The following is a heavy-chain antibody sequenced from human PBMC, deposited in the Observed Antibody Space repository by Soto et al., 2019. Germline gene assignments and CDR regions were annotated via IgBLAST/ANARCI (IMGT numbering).Heavy chain of an antibody. D-gene: IGHD1-1*01. J-gene: IGHJ4*02. CDR3: TRGPRSTSTGTGAF. CDR1: GDSVSSNGAA. Sequence: PSQTLSLTCAISGDSVSSNGAAWNWIRQSPSRGLEWLGRTYYRSRWYSDYAPSVKSRITVNPDTSQNQFSLQLNSVTPEDTAIYYCTRGPRSTSTGTGAFWGQGTLVTVSS. V-gene: IGHV6-1*01. CDR2: TYYRSRWYS.